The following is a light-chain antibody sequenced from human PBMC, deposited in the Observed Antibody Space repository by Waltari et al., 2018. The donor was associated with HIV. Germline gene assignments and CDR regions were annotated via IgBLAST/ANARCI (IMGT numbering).Light chain of an antibody. CDR1: QSVSSN. CDR3: QQYRGT. J-gene: IGKJ1*01. Sequence: EIVMTQSPATLSVSPGESATLSCRASQSVSSNLAWYQQKPGQAPRLLIYGASTRATGIPARFSGSGSGTEFTLIISSLQSEDFAVYYCQQYRGTFGRGTKVEIK. CDR2: GAS. V-gene: IGKV3-15*01.